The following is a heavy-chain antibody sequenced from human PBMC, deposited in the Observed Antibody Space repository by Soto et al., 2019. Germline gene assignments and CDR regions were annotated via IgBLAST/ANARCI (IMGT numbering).Heavy chain of an antibody. Sequence: EVQLLQSGGGVVQPGGSLRLSCAASGITFSSHAMNWVRQAPGGGLEWVSSLSGSGASTYYADSVKGRFTISRDNSRNTLYLQLHGLRSGDSAIYYCVKDHHYDPSAYYGPRFDHWGQGDLVLVSS. J-gene: IGHJ4*02. CDR1: GITFSSHA. CDR2: LSGSGAST. CDR3: VKDHHYDPSAYYGPRFDH. V-gene: IGHV3-23*01. D-gene: IGHD3-22*01.